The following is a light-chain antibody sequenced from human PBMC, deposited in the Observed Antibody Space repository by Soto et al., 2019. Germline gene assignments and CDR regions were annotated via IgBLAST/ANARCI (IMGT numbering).Light chain of an antibody. Sequence: LTQPASVSGSPEQSITISVTGTSSDVGAYNLVSWYQQHPGKAPRLIIYEGNKRPSGISHRFSGSKSDNTASLTISGLRAEDEAHYHCCSYAGSRTFVFGGGTQLTVL. J-gene: IGLJ3*02. CDR2: EGN. V-gene: IGLV2-23*01. CDR1: SSDVGAYNL. CDR3: CSYAGSRTFV.